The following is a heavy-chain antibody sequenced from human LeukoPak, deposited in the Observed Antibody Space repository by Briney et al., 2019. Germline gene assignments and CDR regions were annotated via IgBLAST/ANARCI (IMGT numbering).Heavy chain of an antibody. CDR1: GFTFSNYW. CDR2: IKEDGTTI. J-gene: IGHJ5*02. Sequence: GGSLRLSCTASGFTFSNYWMGWVRQTLGKGLEWVANIKEDGTTIYHVDSVKRRFTISRDNAKNSLYLQMNSVRDEDTAVYYCARVVDYGWFDPWGQGTLVAVSS. D-gene: IGHD3-16*01. CDR3: ARVVDYGWFDP. V-gene: IGHV3-7*02.